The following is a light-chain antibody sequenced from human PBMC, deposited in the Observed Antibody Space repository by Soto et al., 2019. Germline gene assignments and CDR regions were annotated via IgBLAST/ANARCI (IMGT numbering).Light chain of an antibody. CDR2: DVA. CDR3: VSYTSSTTYV. J-gene: IGLJ1*01. Sequence: LTQPATVSDSPGQSITISCTGTSSDVGGSNFVSWYQQHPGKPPKLIIYDVANRPSGVSNRFSGSKSGSTASLIISRLQTEDEADYYCVSYTSSTTYVFGTGTKVTVL. CDR1: SSDVGGSNF. V-gene: IGLV2-14*03.